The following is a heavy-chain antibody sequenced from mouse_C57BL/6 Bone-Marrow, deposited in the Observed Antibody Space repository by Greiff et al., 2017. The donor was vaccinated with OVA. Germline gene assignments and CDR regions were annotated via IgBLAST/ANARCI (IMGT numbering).Heavy chain of an antibody. Sequence: VQLQESGAELVRPGSSVKLSCKASGYAFTSYLIEWVKQRPGQGLEWIGMINPGSGGTNYNETFKGKATLTADKSSSTAYMQLSSLTSEDSAVYCCAKSKNDSGYYALDDWGQGTTLTVSS. V-gene: IGHV1-54*01. J-gene: IGHJ2*01. CDR3: AKSKNDSGYYALDD. CDR1: GYAFTSYL. D-gene: IGHD2-3*01. CDR2: INPGSGGT.